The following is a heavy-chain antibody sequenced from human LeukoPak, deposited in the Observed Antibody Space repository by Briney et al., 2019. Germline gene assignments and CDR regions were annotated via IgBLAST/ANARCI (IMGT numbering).Heavy chain of an antibody. CDR3: AKRPAYCGGDCYDAFDI. Sequence: PGGSLRLSCAASGFTFSSYAMSWVRQAPGKGLEWVSAISGSGGSTYYTDSVKGRFTISRDNSKNTQYLQMNSLRAEDTAVYYCAKRPAYCGGDCYDAFDIWGQGTMVTVSS. V-gene: IGHV3-23*01. D-gene: IGHD2-21*01. CDR2: ISGSGGST. CDR1: GFTFSSYA. J-gene: IGHJ3*02.